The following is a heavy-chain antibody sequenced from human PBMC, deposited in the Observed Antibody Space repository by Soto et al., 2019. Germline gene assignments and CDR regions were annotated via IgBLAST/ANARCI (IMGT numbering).Heavy chain of an antibody. D-gene: IGHD3-22*01. CDR1: GYTFSAYY. CDR3: ARGGTFAYDTSGYSVY. V-gene: IGHV1-2*02. J-gene: IGHJ4*02. CDR2: INPKSGGT. Sequence: AASVKVSCKXSGYTFSAYYMHWVRQAPGQGLEWMGWINPKSGGTLYAQKFQGRVTMTRDTSISTAYMELSRLRSDDTAVYYCARGGTFAYDTSGYSVYWGQGTLVTVSS.